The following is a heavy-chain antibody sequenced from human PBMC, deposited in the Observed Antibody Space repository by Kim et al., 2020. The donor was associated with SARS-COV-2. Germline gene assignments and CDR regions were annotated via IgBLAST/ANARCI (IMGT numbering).Heavy chain of an antibody. CDR1: GFAFSTFE. CDR2: ISSRGSTI. CDR3: ARGFDGDFMLPFDY. D-gene: IGHD4-17*01. V-gene: IGHV3-48*03. Sequence: GGSLRLSCAASGFAFSTFEMNWVRQAPGKGLEWVSYISSRGSTIYYADSVRGRFTISRDNAKNSLYLQMNSLGAEDTAIYYCARGFDGDFMLPFDYWGQGTLVTVSS. J-gene: IGHJ4*02.